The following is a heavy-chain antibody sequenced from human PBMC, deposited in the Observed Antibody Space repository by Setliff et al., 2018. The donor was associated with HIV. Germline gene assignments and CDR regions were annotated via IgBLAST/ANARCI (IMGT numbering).Heavy chain of an antibody. J-gene: IGHJ6*03. CDR1: GESFSGHY. D-gene: IGHD2-8*01. V-gene: IGHV4-34*01. CDR3: ARGSSYDRGFFPRTLYHYYYLDV. Sequence: KTSETLSLTCAVYGESFSGHYWNWIRQPPGKGLEWIGEINDYGSSHYNPSLKNRLTLSVDTYKKQFSLTLTSVTAADTAVYYCARGSSYDRGFFPRTLYHYYYLDVWANGTTVTVSS. CDR2: INDYGSS.